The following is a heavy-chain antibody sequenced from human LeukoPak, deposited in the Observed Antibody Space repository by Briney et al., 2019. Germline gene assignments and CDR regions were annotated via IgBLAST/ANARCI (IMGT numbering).Heavy chain of an antibody. V-gene: IGHV3-30*04. J-gene: IGHJ4*02. D-gene: IGHD3-16*01. Sequence: GGSLRLSCAASGFTFRSYAMHWVRQAPGTGLEWVSFISYDGNNQYYADSVKGRFTISRDNSKNTLYLQMNSLRTVDTAVYYCAEDAGDQGYFDYWGQGTLVTVSS. CDR3: AEDAGDQGYFDY. CDR1: GFTFRSYA. CDR2: ISYDGNNQ.